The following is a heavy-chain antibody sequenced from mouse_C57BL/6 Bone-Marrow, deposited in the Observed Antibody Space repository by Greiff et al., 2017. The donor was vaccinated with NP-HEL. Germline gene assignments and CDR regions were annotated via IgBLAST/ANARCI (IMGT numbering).Heavy chain of an antibody. CDR1: GYAFSSYW. Sequence: VKLQESGAELVKPGASVKISCKASGYAFSSYWMNWVKQRPGKGLEWIGQIYPGDGDTNYNGKFKGKATLTADKSSSTAYMQLSSLTSEDSAVYFCARSWDGSTHYWGQGTTLTVSS. CDR2: IYPGDGDT. D-gene: IGHD1-1*01. J-gene: IGHJ2*01. V-gene: IGHV1-80*01. CDR3: ARSWDGSTHY.